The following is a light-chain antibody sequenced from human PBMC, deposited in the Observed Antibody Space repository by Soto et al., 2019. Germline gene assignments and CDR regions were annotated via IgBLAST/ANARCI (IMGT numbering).Light chain of an antibody. CDR3: QQYNNWRRTWT. Sequence: EIVMTQSPATLSVSPGERATLSCRASQSVSSNLAWYQQKPGQAPRLLIYGASTRATGIPARFSGSGSGTEFTLTISSMQSEDFAVDYCQQYNNWRRTWTFGKGTKVEIK. CDR2: GAS. J-gene: IGKJ1*01. V-gene: IGKV3-15*01. CDR1: QSVSSN.